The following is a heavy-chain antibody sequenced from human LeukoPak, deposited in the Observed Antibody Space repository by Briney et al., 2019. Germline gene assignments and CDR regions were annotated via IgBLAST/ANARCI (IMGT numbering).Heavy chain of an antibody. V-gene: IGHV1-2*06. J-gene: IGHJ4*02. CDR3: ARDRRGLLRVFVY. CDR1: GYTFTGYY. Sequence: ASVKVSCKASGYTFTGYYMHWVRQAPGQGLEWMGRINPNSGGTNYAQKFQGRVTMTRDTSISTAYMELSRLRSDDTAVYYCARDRRGLLRVFVYWGQGTLVTVSS. CDR2: INPNSGGT. D-gene: IGHD1-26*01.